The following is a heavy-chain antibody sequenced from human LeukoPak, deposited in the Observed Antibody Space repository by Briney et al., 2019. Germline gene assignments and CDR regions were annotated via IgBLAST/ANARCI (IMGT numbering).Heavy chain of an antibody. CDR2: ISGSGGST. J-gene: IGHJ4*02. V-gene: IGHV3-23*01. Sequence: GGSLRLSCAASGFTFSSYAMSWVRQAPGKGLEWVSAISGSGGSTYYADSVKGRFTISRDNAKNSLYLQMNSLRAEDTALYYCARVAVAGTFFYFDYWGQGTLVTVSS. D-gene: IGHD6-19*01. CDR1: GFTFSSYA. CDR3: ARVAVAGTFFYFDY.